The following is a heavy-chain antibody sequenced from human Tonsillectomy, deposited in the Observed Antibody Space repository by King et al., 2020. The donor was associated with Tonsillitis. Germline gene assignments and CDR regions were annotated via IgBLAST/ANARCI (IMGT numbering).Heavy chain of an antibody. CDR2: ISYDGTHK. CDR1: GFTFSTYA. J-gene: IGHJ6*02. D-gene: IGHD2-15*01. CDR3: ASPHPYCSGDSCYAYYYYPMDV. Sequence: VQLVESGGGVVQPGRSLRLSCAASGFTFSTYAMHWVRQAPGKGLEWVAVISYDGTHKYYADSVKGRFTISRDNSKNTLHLQMNSLRTEDTAVYYCASPHPYCSGDSCYAYYYYPMDVWGQGTTVTVSS. V-gene: IGHV3-30*04.